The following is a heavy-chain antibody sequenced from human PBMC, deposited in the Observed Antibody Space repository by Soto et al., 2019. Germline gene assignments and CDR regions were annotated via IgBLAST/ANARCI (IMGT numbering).Heavy chain of an antibody. CDR2: INPDSGGT. V-gene: IGHV1-2*02. J-gene: IGHJ4*02. Sequence: ASVKVSCKASGYTFSAYYMHWVRQAPGQGLEWMGWINPDSGGTNYAQKFQGRVTMTRDTSISTAYMELSRLRSDDTAVYYCARVMSGTYLGPPYSFDYCGQGTLLTLST. CDR1: GYTFSAYY. D-gene: IGHD1-26*01. CDR3: ARVMSGTYLGPPYSFDY.